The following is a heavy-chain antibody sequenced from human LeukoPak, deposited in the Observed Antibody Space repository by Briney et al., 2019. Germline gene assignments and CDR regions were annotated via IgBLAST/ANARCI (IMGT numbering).Heavy chain of an antibody. CDR1: GVSINSKY. V-gene: IGHV4-59*01. D-gene: IGHD3-10*01. Sequence: PSETLSLTCTVSGVSINSKYWSWIRQPPGKGQEWIGNSYYSGSTDYNPSLKSRLTISVDLSKKQFSLRLTSVAAADTAIYYCARESWSYPGSGSYPHHFDYWGRGILVTVSS. J-gene: IGHJ4*02. CDR3: ARESWSYPGSGSYPHHFDY. CDR2: SYYSGST.